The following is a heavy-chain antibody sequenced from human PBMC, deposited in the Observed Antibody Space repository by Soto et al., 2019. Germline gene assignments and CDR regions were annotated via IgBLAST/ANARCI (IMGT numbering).Heavy chain of an antibody. CDR1: GGTFSSYA. J-gene: IGHJ6*02. CDR3: GLGYSSSWYGDDYYGMDV. V-gene: IGHV1-69*13. D-gene: IGHD6-13*01. CDR2: IIPIFGTA. Sequence: SVKVSCKASGGTFSSYAISWVRQAPGQGLEWMGGIIPIFGTANYAQKFQGRVTITADESTSTAYMELSSLRSEDTAVYYCGLGYSSSWYGDDYYGMDVWGQGTTVTVSS.